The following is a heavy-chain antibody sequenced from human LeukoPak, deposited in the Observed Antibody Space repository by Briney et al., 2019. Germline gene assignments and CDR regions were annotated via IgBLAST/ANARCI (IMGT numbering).Heavy chain of an antibody. J-gene: IGHJ5*02. CDR3: AKSPTVVSPPYS. CDR1: GFTFSTYG. V-gene: IGHV3-23*01. D-gene: IGHD4-23*01. Sequence: GGSLRRSCAASGFTFSTYGMHWVRQAPGKGLEWVSGITGSSTSTYYADSVRGRFTISRDNSKKTLYLQMNSLSAEDTAIYYCAKSPTVVSPPYSWGQGILVTVSS. CDR2: ITGSSTST.